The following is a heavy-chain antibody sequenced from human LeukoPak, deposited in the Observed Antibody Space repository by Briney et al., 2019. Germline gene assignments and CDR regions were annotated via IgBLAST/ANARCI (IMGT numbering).Heavy chain of an antibody. V-gene: IGHV3-30*01. J-gene: IGHJ1*01. CDR2: ISYDGSNK. D-gene: IGHD1-26*01. CDR3: ARSSGSYSHEFFQR. Sequence: GGSLRLSCAASGFTFSSYSMHWVRQAPGKGLEWVAVISYDGSNKYYADSVKGRFTISRDNSKNTLYLQMNSLRAEDTAVYYCARSSGSYSHEFFQRWGQGTLVTVSS. CDR1: GFTFSSYS.